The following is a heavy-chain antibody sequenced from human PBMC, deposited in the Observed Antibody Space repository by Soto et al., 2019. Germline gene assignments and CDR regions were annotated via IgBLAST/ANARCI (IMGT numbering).Heavy chain of an antibody. Sequence: GESLKISCAASGFTFSSYSMNWVRQAPGEGLEWVSSISSSSSYIYYADSVKGRFTISRDNAKNSLYLQMNSLRAEDTAVYYCARDLVTGGVHYYYGMDVWGQGTTVTVSS. J-gene: IGHJ6*02. CDR3: ARDLVTGGVHYYYGMDV. D-gene: IGHD3-16*01. CDR2: ISSSSSYI. V-gene: IGHV3-21*01. CDR1: GFTFSSYS.